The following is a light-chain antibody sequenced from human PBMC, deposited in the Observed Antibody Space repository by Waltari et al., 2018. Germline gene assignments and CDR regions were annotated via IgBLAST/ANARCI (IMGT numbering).Light chain of an antibody. CDR1: QSVSRA. Sequence: EIVLPQSPGTLSFSLGERATVACRASQSVSRALAWYQQKPGQSPRLLSYGASTRATGIPDRFSGSGSGTDFSLTISRLEPDDFAVYYCQHYLRLPVTFGQGTTVEI. CDR3: QHYLRLPVT. V-gene: IGKV3-20*01. CDR2: GAS. J-gene: IGKJ1*01.